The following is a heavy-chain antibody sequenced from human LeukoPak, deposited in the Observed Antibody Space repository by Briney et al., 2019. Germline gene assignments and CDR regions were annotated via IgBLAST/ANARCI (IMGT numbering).Heavy chain of an antibody. Sequence: SETLSLTCAVYGGSFSGYYWSWIRQPPGKGLEWIGSIYYSGSTYYNPSLKSRVTISVDTSKNQFSLKLSSVTAADTAVYYCAREQRGYSGYDSFDYWGQGTLVTVSS. CDR2: IYYSGST. CDR3: AREQRGYSGYDSFDY. CDR1: GGSFSGYY. J-gene: IGHJ4*02. D-gene: IGHD5-12*01. V-gene: IGHV4-34*01.